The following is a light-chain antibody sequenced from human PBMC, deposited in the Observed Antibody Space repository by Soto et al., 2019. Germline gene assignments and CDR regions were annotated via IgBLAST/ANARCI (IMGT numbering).Light chain of an antibody. Sequence: EIVLTQSPATLSLSPGERATLSCRASQSVSSYLAWYQQKPGQAPRLLIYDASNRATGIPARFSGSGSGTDFTLTISSLEPEDFAVYYCQQYGPSRTFGQGTKVEIK. J-gene: IGKJ1*01. CDR2: DAS. CDR1: QSVSSY. CDR3: QQYGPSRT. V-gene: IGKV3-11*01.